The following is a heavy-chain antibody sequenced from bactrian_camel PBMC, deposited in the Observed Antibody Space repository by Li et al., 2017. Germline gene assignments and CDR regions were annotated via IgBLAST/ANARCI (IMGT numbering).Heavy chain of an antibody. CDR3: AEGRGSRGEHCYSLNY. V-gene: IGHV3S53*01. Sequence: HVQLVESGGGSVQPGGSLRLSCTASGYSYSSYCMAWFRQAPGSEREGVAGIDTTGSTTYADSMKDRFTISKDNAKNTVYLQMNSLQPEDTDGYYCAEGRGSRGEHCYSLNYWGQGTQVTVS. J-gene: IGHJ4*01. D-gene: IGHD6*01. CDR1: GYSYSSYC. CDR2: IDTTGST.